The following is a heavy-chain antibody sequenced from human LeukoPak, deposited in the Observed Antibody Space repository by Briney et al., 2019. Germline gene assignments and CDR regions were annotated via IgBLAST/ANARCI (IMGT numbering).Heavy chain of an antibody. Sequence: ASVKVSCKASGYTFTSYDINWVRQATGQGLEWMGWMNPNSGDTGYVQKFQGRVTMTRDTSISTAYMELSSLRSEDTAVYYCARGGFGSGSYSDYWGQGTLVTVPS. J-gene: IGHJ4*02. CDR3: ARGGFGSGSYSDY. D-gene: IGHD3-10*01. CDR2: MNPNSGDT. V-gene: IGHV1-8*01. CDR1: GYTFTSYD.